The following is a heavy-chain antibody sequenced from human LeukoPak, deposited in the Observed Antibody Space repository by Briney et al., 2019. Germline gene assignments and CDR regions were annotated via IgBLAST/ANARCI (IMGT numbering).Heavy chain of an antibody. CDR3: AREGKGSGSYLDY. CDR1: GFTFSDFW. J-gene: IGHJ4*02. CDR2: INNDGSGT. V-gene: IGHV3-74*01. Sequence: GGSLRLSCAASGFTFSDFWIHWVRQAPGEGLVWVSRINNDGSGTSYADSVKGRFTISRDNSKNSLYLQMNSLRTEDTAMYYCAREGKGSGSYLDYWGQGTLVTVSS. D-gene: IGHD3-10*01.